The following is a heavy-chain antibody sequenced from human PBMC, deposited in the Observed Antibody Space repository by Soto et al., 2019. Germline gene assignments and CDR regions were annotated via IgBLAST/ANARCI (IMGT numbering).Heavy chain of an antibody. J-gene: IGHJ6*02. Sequence: QITLKESGPTLVKPTQSLTLTCTFSGFSLSTSGVGVGWIRQPPGKALEWLARIYWDDDKRYSPSLKSRLTITKDTSKKQVVLTMTNMDPVDTATYFCTHSRCGGDCLQSYSSHYYYGMDVWGQGTTVTVSS. CDR1: GFSLSTSGVG. CDR2: IYWDDDK. CDR3: THSRCGGDCLQSYSSHYYYGMDV. D-gene: IGHD2-21*02. V-gene: IGHV2-5*02.